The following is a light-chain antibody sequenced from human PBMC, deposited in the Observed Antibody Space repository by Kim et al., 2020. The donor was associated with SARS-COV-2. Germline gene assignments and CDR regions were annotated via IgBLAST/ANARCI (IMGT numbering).Light chain of an antibody. CDR3: SSYAASTTLL. J-gene: IGLJ1*01. CDR2: CVT. Sequence: QSVTISCTGTGSDVGVYNLVSWYQHHPGKDPKLIIYCVTIRPSGIPNRFSGSKSGDTASLTISGLQPEDEADYFCSSYAASTTLLFGPGTKVTVL. CDR1: GSDVGVYNL. V-gene: IGLV2-14*03.